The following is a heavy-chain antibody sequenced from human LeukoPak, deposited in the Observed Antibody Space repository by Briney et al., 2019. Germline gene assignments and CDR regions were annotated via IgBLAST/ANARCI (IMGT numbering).Heavy chain of an antibody. CDR3: AKEPASSGWFDP. J-gene: IGHJ5*02. D-gene: IGHD6-19*01. CDR1: EFTFSSYW. Sequence: GGSLRLSCAASEFTFSSYWMTWVRQSPGKGLEWVANIKQDGSEKNYVDSVKGRFSISRDNAKKSLFLQMNSLRAEDTAVYYCAKEPASSGWFDPWGQGTLVAVSS. V-gene: IGHV3-7*03. CDR2: IKQDGSEK.